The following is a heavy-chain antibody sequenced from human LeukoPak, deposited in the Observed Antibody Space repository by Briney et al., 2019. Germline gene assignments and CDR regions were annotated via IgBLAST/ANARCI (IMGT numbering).Heavy chain of an antibody. Sequence: SETLSLTCTVSGGSINYRHWTWIRQPPGKGLEWIGYIYHTGSTNYNPSLKSRVIISLDTSKNQFSLKLSSVTAADTAVYYCATHNSGTFYNFDSWGQGTLVTVSS. CDR3: ATHNSGTFYNFDS. CDR2: IYHTGST. V-gene: IGHV4-59*08. CDR1: GGSINYRH. J-gene: IGHJ4*02. D-gene: IGHD3-10*01.